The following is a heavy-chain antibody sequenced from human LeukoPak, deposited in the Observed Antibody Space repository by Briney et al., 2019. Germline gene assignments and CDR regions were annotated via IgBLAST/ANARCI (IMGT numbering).Heavy chain of an antibody. CDR2: ISGSGGST. D-gene: IGHD5-12*01. J-gene: IGHJ6*04. CDR3: TRDRWGGGYTSRGMDV. V-gene: IGHV3-23*01. Sequence: PGGSLRLSCAASGFTFSTYAMSWVRQAPGKGLEWVSGISGSGGSTYYADSVKGRFTISRDNSKNTLYLQMNSLRAEDTAVYYCTRDRWGGGYTSRGMDVWGKGTTVTISS. CDR1: GFTFSTYA.